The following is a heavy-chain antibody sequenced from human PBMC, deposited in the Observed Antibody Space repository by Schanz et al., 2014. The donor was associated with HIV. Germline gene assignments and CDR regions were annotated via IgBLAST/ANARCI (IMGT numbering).Heavy chain of an antibody. CDR2: ISSDGSEE. V-gene: IGHV3-30*18. Sequence: VQLVESGGGLIQPGGSLRLSCAASGFTVSSNYMRWVRQAPGKGLEWVAVISSDGSEEYFADSVKGRFTISRDNSKNTLYLQMNRLRTEDTALYYCAKGASPYHDSSGFYPDYWSQGTLVTVSS. CDR3: AKGASPYHDSSGFYPDY. D-gene: IGHD3-22*01. J-gene: IGHJ4*02. CDR1: GFTVSSNY.